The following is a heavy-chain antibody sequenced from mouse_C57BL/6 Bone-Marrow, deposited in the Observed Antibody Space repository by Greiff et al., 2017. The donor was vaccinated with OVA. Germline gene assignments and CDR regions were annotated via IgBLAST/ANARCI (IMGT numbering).Heavy chain of an antibody. D-gene: IGHD1-1*01. V-gene: IGHV1-15*01. CDR1: GYTFTDYE. Sequence: VQLQQSGAELVRPGASVTLSCKASGYTFTDYEMHWVKQTPVHGLEWIGAIDPETGGTAYNQKFKGKAILTADKSSSTAYMELRSLTSEDSAVYYCTRPYDGSRDYWGQGTTLTVSS. CDR2: IDPETGGT. CDR3: TRPYDGSRDY. J-gene: IGHJ2*01.